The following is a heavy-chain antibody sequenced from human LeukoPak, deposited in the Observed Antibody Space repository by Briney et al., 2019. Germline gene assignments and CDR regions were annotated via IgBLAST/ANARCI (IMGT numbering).Heavy chain of an antibody. V-gene: IGHV3-74*01. Sequence: GGSLRLSCAASRLTFSSHWMHWVRQAPGKGLVWVSRITNDGSSTTYADSVKGRFTISRDNAKNMLYLQVNSLRAEDTAVYHCATQQGGNPAYWGQGTLVTVSS. CDR2: ITNDGSST. CDR1: RLTFSSHW. CDR3: ATQQGGNPAY. J-gene: IGHJ4*02. D-gene: IGHD1-14*01.